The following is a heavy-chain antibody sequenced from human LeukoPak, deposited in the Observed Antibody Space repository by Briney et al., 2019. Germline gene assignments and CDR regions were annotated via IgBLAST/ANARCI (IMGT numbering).Heavy chain of an antibody. CDR2: ISWDGGST. CDR3: ARSGGSGSYYYYYYMDV. V-gene: IGHV3-43D*03. Sequence: GSLRLSCAASGFTFDDYAMHWVRQAPGKGLEWVSLISWDGGSTYYADSVKGRFTISRDNSKNSLYLQMNSLRAEDTALYYCARSGGSGSYYYYYYMDVWGKGTTVTVSS. CDR1: GFTFDDYA. D-gene: IGHD3-10*01. J-gene: IGHJ6*03.